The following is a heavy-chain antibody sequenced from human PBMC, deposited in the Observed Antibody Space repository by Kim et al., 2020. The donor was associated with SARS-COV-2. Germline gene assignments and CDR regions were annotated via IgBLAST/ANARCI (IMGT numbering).Heavy chain of an antibody. Sequence: GGSLRLSCAASGFTFSSYAMSWVRQAPGKGLEWVSAISGSGGSTYYADSVKGRFTISRDNSKNTLYLQMNSLRAEDTAVYYCAKGRGLNYDSSGYYCDYWGQGTLVTVSS. V-gene: IGHV3-23*01. CDR2: ISGSGGST. CDR1: GFTFSSYA. CDR3: AKGRGLNYDSSGYYCDY. D-gene: IGHD3-22*01. J-gene: IGHJ4*02.